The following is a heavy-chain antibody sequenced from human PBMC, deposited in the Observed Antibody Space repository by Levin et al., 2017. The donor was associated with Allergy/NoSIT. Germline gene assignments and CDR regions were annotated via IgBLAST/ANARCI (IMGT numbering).Heavy chain of an antibody. J-gene: IGHJ4*02. CDR2: MYYSGST. V-gene: IGHV4-59*01. Sequence: SQTLSLTCTVSGGSISSYYYSWIRQPPGKGLEWIAYMYYSGSTNYNPSLKSRVTISVDTSKNQFSLKLRSVTAADTAVYYCARATRSSLIHYFDHWGQGTLVTVSS. CDR3: ARATRSSLIHYFDH. D-gene: IGHD6-13*01. CDR1: GGSISSYY.